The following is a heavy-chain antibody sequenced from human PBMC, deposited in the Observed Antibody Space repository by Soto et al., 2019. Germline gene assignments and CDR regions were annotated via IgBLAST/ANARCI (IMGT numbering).Heavy chain of an antibody. CDR1: GFTFSSYS. CDR2: ISSSSSYI. Sequence: GGSLRLSCAASGFTFSSYSMNWVRQAPGKGLEWVSSISSSSSYIYYADSVKGRFTISRDNAKNSLYLQMNSLRAEDTAVYYCARDVRVVVPAAMGDAFDIWGQGTMVTVSS. V-gene: IGHV3-21*01. J-gene: IGHJ3*02. CDR3: ARDVRVVVPAAMGDAFDI. D-gene: IGHD2-2*01.